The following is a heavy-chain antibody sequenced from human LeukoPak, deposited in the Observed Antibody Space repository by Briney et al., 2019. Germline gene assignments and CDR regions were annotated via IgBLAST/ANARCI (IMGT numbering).Heavy chain of an antibody. CDR3: ARTTEGGYSYGYFYYYYMDV. V-gene: IGHV4-59*01. Sequence: SETLSLTCTVSGGSISSYYWSWIRQPPGKGLEWIGYIYYSGGTNYKSSLKSRVTISVDTSKNQFSLKLRSVTAADTAVYYCARTTEGGYSYGYFYYYYMDVWSKGTTVTISS. CDR2: IYYSGGT. J-gene: IGHJ6*03. CDR1: GGSISSYY. D-gene: IGHD5-18*01.